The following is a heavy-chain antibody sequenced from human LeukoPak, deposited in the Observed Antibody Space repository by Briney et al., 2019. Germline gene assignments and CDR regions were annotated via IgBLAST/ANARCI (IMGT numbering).Heavy chain of an antibody. CDR1: GGSFSGYY. V-gene: IGHV4-34*01. CDR2: INHSGST. Sequence: PSETLSLTCAVYGGSFSGYYWSWIRQPPGKGLEWIGEINHSGSTNYNPSFKSRVTISVDTSKNQFSLKLSSVTAADTAVYYCARKGYCSSTSCYGKYYFDYWGQGTLVTVSS. CDR3: ARKGYCSSTSCYGKYYFDY. D-gene: IGHD2-2*01. J-gene: IGHJ4*02.